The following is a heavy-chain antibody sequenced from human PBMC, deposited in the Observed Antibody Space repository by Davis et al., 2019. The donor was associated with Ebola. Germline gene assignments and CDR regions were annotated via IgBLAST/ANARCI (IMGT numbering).Heavy chain of an antibody. CDR2: IDTDGTTT. J-gene: IGHJ4*02. V-gene: IGHV3-74*01. CDR1: GFTFSSYW. D-gene: IGHD3-22*01. CDR3: GGYY. Sequence: GESLKISCAASGFTFSSYWRHWVRQAPGKGLVWVSLIDTDGTTTTYADSVKGRFTISRDNAKNTLYLQMNSLRAEDTAVYYCGGYYWGQGTLVTVSS.